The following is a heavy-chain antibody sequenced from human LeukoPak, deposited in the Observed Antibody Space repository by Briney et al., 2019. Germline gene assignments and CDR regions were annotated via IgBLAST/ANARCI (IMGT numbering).Heavy chain of an antibody. J-gene: IGHJ6*02. CDR1: GYTFTSYG. CDR2: ISAYNGNT. V-gene: IGHV1-18*01. CDR3: ARDFCSSTSCPWGYYYGMDV. D-gene: IGHD2-2*01. Sequence: GAPVKVSCKASGYTFTSYGISWVRQAPGQGLEWMGWISAYNGNTNYAQKLQGRVTMTTDTSTSTAYMELRSLRSDDTAVYYCARDFCSSTSCPWGYYYGMDVWGQGTTVTVSS.